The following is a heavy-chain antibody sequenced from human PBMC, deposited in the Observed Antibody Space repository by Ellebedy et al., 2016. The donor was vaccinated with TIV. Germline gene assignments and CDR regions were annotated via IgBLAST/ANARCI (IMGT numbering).Heavy chain of an antibody. CDR2: IYATGTT. CDR3: ARGLARDY. J-gene: IGHJ4*02. V-gene: IGHV4-61*08. CDR1: GDFMSNGGYY. Sequence: SETLSLTCTVSGDFMSNGGYYWSWIRQPPGRGLESIGYIYATGTTNYNPSLTSRVTISVDTSKNQRALNLSSVTAADTAVYYCARGLARDYWGQGTLVTVSS.